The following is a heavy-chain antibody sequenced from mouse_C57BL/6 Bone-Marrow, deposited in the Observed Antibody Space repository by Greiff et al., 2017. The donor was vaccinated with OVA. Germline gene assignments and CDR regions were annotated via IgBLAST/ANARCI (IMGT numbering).Heavy chain of an antibody. J-gene: IGHJ3*01. CDR2: IDPEDGDT. V-gene: IGHV14-1*01. D-gene: IGHD2-3*01. CDR3: TTLTYDGYLWFAY. CDR1: GFNIKDYY. Sequence: EVQLQQSGAELVRPGASVKLSCTASGFNIKDYYMHWVKQRPEQGLEWIGRIDPEDGDTEYAPKFQGKATMTADTSSNTAYLQLSSLTSEDTAVYYCTTLTYDGYLWFAYWGQGTLVTVSA.